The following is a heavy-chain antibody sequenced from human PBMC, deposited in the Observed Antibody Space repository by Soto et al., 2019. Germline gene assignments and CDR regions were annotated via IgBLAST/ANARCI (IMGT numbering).Heavy chain of an antibody. CDR2: IWYDGSVK. J-gene: IGHJ6*02. Sequence: QGQLVESGGGVVQPGKSLRLSCEASGFTIRSYGMHWVRQAPGKGLEWVAIIWYDGSVKYYADSVNGRFTIPRDNSKNTLYLQMNSVRTEDAAVYYCAREMVCLNYGKGVYHYAGMDVWGQGTTVTVSS. V-gene: IGHV3-33*01. CDR3: AREMVCLNYGKGVYHYAGMDV. D-gene: IGHD1-7*01. CDR1: GFTIRSYG.